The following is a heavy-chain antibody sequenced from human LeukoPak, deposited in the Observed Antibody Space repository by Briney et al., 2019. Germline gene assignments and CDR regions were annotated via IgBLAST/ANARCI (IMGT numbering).Heavy chain of an antibody. V-gene: IGHV3-48*03. Sequence: PGGSLRLSCAASGFTFSSYEMNWVRQAPGKGLEWASYISSSGSTIYYADSVKGRFTISRDNAKNSLYLQMNSLRAEDTAVYYCARTGRDGYNLIDYWGQGTLVTVSS. CDR2: ISSSGSTI. CDR3: ARTGRDGYNLIDY. J-gene: IGHJ4*02. CDR1: GFTFSSYE. D-gene: IGHD5-24*01.